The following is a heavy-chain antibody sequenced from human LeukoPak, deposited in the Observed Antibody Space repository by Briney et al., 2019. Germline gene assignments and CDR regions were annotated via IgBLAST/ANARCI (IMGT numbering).Heavy chain of an antibody. CDR3: ATDDSSGYHPSYFDY. CDR1: GFTFSSYG. D-gene: IGHD3-22*01. J-gene: IGHJ4*02. Sequence: GSLRLSCGASGFTFSSYGMHWVRQAPGKGLEWVAVISYDGSNKYYADSVKGRFTISRDNSKNTLYLQMNSLRAEDTAVYYCATDDSSGYHPSYFDYWGQGTLVTVSS. CDR2: ISYDGSNK. V-gene: IGHV3-30*03.